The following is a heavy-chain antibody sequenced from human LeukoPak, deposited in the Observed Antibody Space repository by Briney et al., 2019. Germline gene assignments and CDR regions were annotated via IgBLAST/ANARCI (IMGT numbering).Heavy chain of an antibody. J-gene: IGHJ3*01. Sequence: GGSLRLSCAASGFTFSNFNMNWVRQAPGKGLEWVSCISSSGYSIYYADSVKGRFTISRDNAKNSLYLQMNSLRAEDTAMYFCARRMPGDAFDVWGQGTMVTVSS. CDR1: GFTFSNFN. V-gene: IGHV3-21*04. CDR2: ISSSGYSI. CDR3: ARRMPGDAFDV. D-gene: IGHD2-2*01.